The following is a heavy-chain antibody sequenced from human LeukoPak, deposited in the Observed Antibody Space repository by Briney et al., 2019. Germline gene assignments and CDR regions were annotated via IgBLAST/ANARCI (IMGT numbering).Heavy chain of an antibody. CDR2: ISAYNGNT. Sequence: ASVKVSCTASGYTFSSYGISWVRQAPGQGLEWMAWISAYNGNTNYAQKLQGRVTITTDTSTSTGYMDMRSLRSDDTAVYYCARKRMVRDLQNLFIPWGQGKLVTVPS. V-gene: IGHV1-18*04. CDR1: GYTFSSYG. D-gene: IGHD3-10*01. J-gene: IGHJ5*02. CDR3: ARKRMVRDLQNLFIP.